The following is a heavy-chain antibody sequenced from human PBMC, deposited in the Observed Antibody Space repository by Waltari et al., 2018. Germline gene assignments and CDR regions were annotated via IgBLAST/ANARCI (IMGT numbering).Heavy chain of an antibody. CDR3: AVPLHLNGYYYYGMDV. J-gene: IGHJ6*02. CDR2: IIPIFGTA. D-gene: IGHD2-8*01. V-gene: IGHV1-69*01. CDR1: GGTFSSSA. Sequence: QVQLVQSGAEVKKPGSSVKVSCKASGGTFSSSAITWVRQAPGQGLEWMGGIIPIFGTANYAQKFQGRVTITADESTSTAYMELSSLRSEDTAVYYCAVPLHLNGYYYYGMDVWGQGTTVTVSS.